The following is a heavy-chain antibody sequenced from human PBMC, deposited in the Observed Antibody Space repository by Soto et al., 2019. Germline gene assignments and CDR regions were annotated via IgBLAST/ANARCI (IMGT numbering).Heavy chain of an antibody. CDR2: IYHSGSA. V-gene: IGHV4-4*02. Sequence: LSETLSLTCTVSGASITSENWWSWVRQPPGKGLEWIGEIYHSGSANYNPSLKSRATISLDKSKSQFSLKLNSVTAADTAVYYCARDLWGYCGTDCYPLDVWGQGTTVTVSS. J-gene: IGHJ6*02. CDR3: ARDLWGYCGTDCYPLDV. D-gene: IGHD2-21*02. CDR1: GASITSENW.